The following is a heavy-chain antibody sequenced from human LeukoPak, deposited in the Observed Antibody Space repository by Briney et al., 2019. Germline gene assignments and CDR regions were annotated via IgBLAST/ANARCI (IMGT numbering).Heavy chain of an antibody. D-gene: IGHD3-10*01. Sequence: PGRSLRLSCAASGFTFSSYAMHWVRQAPGKGLEWVAVISYDGSNKYYADSVKGRFTISRDNSKNTLYLQMNSLRAEDTAVYYCAKTQLAPYYFDYWGQGTLVTVSS. CDR3: AKTQLAPYYFDY. J-gene: IGHJ4*02. CDR1: GFTFSSYA. CDR2: ISYDGSNK. V-gene: IGHV3-30*18.